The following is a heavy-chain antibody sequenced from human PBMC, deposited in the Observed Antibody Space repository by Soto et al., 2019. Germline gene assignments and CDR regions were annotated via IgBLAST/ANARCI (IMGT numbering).Heavy chain of an antibody. CDR1: GYTFTGYY. D-gene: IGHD3-10*01. J-gene: IGHJ4*02. V-gene: IGHV1-2*02. Sequence: ASVKVSCKASGYTFTGYYMHWVRQAPGQGLEWMGWINPNSGGTNYAQKFQGRVTMTRDTSISTAYMELSRLRSDDTAVYYCAREYSYGSGSTFRYFDYWGQGTPVTVSS. CDR3: AREYSYGSGSTFRYFDY. CDR2: INPNSGGT.